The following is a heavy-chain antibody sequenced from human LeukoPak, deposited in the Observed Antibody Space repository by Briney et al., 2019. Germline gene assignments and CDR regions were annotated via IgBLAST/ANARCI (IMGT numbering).Heavy chain of an antibody. Sequence: GGSLRLSCTASGFTFSDYAMSWFRQAPGKGLEWVGFIRSKAFGGTTEYAASVKGRFTISRDDSKSIAYLQMNSLKTEDTAVYYRGMGTYSGSYYDYWGQGTLVTVSS. D-gene: IGHD1-26*01. CDR3: GMGTYSGSYYDY. CDR1: GFTFSDYA. CDR2: IRSKAFGGTT. J-gene: IGHJ4*02. V-gene: IGHV3-49*03.